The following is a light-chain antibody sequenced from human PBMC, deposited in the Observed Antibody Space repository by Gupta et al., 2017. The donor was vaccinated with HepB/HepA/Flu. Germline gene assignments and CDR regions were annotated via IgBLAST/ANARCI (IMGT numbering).Light chain of an antibody. CDR1: QSVGTY. J-gene: IGKJ3*01. Sequence: EIVLTQSPGTLSLSPGERATLSCRASQSVGTYLAWYQQKPGQAPRLLIFDASSRITGIPDRFIGSGSGTDFTLTISRLEPEDFAVYYCQQYGRSLCFGPGTKLHIK. CDR3: QQYGRSLC. CDR2: DAS. V-gene: IGKV3-20*01.